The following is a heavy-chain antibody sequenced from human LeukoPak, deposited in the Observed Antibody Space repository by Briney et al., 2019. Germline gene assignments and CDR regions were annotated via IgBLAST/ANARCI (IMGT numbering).Heavy chain of an antibody. V-gene: IGHV1-2*02. D-gene: IGHD3-10*01. CDR3: ARTYYYGSGSYYENWFDP. CDR2: INPHSGGT. Sequence: ASVKVSCKASGYTFTGYYMHWVRQAPGQGLEWMGWINPHSGGTNYVQKFQGRVTMTRDTSISTAYMELSRLRSDDTAVYYCARTYYYGSGSYYENWFDPWGQGTLVTVSS. J-gene: IGHJ5*02. CDR1: GYTFTGYY.